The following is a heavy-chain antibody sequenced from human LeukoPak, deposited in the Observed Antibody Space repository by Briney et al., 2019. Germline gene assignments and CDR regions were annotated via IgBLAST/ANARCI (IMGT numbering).Heavy chain of an antibody. Sequence: GGSLRLSCAASGFTFNTYSVNWVRQAPGKGPEWVSFISSTSRNIYYADSVKGRFTVSRDNAKNSLFLQMSSLRVEDTAVYFCARGQHRGTFAYYSYMDVWGKGTTVTVSS. J-gene: IGHJ6*03. CDR3: ARGQHRGTFAYYSYMDV. D-gene: IGHD1-26*01. CDR1: GFTFNTYS. V-gene: IGHV3-21*01. CDR2: ISSTSRNI.